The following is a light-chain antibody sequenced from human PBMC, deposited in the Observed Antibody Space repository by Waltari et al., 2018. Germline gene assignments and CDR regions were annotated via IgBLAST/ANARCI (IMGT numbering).Light chain of an antibody. J-gene: IGKJ4*01. V-gene: IGKV3-15*01. CDR2: DTS. CDR3: QQYNSWPPVT. Sequence: EIVMTQSPGTLSVSPGERATVSCRASQSVTSNLACYQQKPGQAPRLIIYDTSKRATGVPARFSGSGSGTEFTLTISNLQSEDFAVYYCQQYNSWPPVTFGGGTKVGIK. CDR1: QSVTSN.